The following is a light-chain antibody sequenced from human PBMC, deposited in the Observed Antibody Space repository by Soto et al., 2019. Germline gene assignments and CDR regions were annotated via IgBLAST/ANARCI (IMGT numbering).Light chain of an antibody. Sequence: DIQMTQSPSTLSASVGDRVTITCRASQSMSGWLAWYQQKSGKAPKLLIYDVSSLQSGVPSRFSGSGSGTEFTLTIRSLQPDDFASYYCQQYDTYPYTFGQGTKLEIK. CDR2: DVS. V-gene: IGKV1-5*01. CDR3: QQYDTYPYT. J-gene: IGKJ2*01. CDR1: QSMSGW.